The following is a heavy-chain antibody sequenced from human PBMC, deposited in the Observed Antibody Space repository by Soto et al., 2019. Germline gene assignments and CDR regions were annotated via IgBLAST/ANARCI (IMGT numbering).Heavy chain of an antibody. V-gene: IGHV3-30-3*01. D-gene: IGHD2-15*01. CDR2: ISYDGSNK. J-gene: IGHJ4*02. Sequence: QVQLVESGGGVVQPGRSLRLSCAASGFTFSSYAMHWVRQAPGKGLEWVAVISYDGSNKYYADSVKGRFPISRDNSKNTLYLQMNSLRAEDTAVYYCARSRIHVGGNDPGTPNYYFDYWGQGTLVTVSS. CDR1: GFTFSSYA. CDR3: ARSRIHVGGNDPGTPNYYFDY.